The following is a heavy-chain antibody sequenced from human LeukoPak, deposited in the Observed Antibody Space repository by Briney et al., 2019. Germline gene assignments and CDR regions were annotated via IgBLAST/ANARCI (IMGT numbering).Heavy chain of an antibody. Sequence: SPTLSLTCTVSGDSVNSGAYYWSWLRQPAGKEPEWIGRIYPLETTNYNPSLKSRVAISVDTSMNQFSLKLSSVTAADTAVYYCAREIVAGMAVSFDIWGQGTMVTVSS. CDR2: IYPLETT. J-gene: IGHJ3*02. CDR3: AREIVAGMAVSFDI. D-gene: IGHD6-19*01. CDR1: GDSVNSGAYY. V-gene: IGHV4-61*02.